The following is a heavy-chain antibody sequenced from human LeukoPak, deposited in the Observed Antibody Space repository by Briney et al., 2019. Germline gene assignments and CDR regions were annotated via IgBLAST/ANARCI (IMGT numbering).Heavy chain of an antibody. CDR1: GGSISSYY. CDR3: AGDSGTTGEVKFDP. V-gene: IGHV4-4*07. J-gene: IGHJ5*02. Sequence: SETLSLTCTVSGGSISSYYWSWIRQPAGKGLEWIGRIYSSGSTDYNPSLKSRVTMSVDTSKNKFSLKLSSVTAADTAVYYCAGDSGTTGEVKFDPWGQGTRVTVSS. D-gene: IGHD3-10*01. CDR2: IYSSGST.